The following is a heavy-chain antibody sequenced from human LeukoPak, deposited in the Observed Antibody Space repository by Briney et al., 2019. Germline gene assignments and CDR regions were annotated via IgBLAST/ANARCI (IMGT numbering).Heavy chain of an antibody. J-gene: IGHJ5*02. D-gene: IGHD3-22*01. CDR2: TFYSGST. CDR3: ARAIRGRMIVVPVDTRFDP. CDR1: GGSISSSSYY. Sequence: SETLSLTCTVSGGSISSSSYYWGWIRQPPEKGLEWIGYTFYSGSTYYNPSLKSRVTISVDTSKNQFSLKLSSVTAADTAVYYCARAIRGRMIVVPVDTRFDPWGQGTLVTVSS. V-gene: IGHV4-31*03.